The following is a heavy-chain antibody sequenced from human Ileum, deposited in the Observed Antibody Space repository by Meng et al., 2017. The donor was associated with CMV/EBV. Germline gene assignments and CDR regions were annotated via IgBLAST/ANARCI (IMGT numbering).Heavy chain of an antibody. Sequence: GGSLRLSCAASGFTFSSYAMSWVRQAPGKGLEWVSAISGSGGSTYYADSVKGRFTISRDNAKNTLYLQMTGLRAEDTAIYYCARDRSYYGTGPHFDYWGQGTLVTVSS. J-gene: IGHJ4*02. CDR3: ARDRSYYGTGPHFDY. CDR2: ISGSGGST. CDR1: GFTFSSYA. V-gene: IGHV3-23*01. D-gene: IGHD2-21*01.